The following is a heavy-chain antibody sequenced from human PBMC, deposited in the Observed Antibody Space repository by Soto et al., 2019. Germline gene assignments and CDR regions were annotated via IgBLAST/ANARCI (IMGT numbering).Heavy chain of an antibody. CDR1: GFTFSSYW. CDR3: GTDAGRRFDY. V-gene: IGHV3-7*01. Sequence: EVQLVESGGGLVQPGGALRRSCAASGFTFSSYWMTWARQAPGKGLEWVASMNRDGSEKRYVDSVEGRFTISRDNAKNSLFLQMNSLSPDDTAVYYCGTDAGRRFDYWGQGSLVTVSS. D-gene: IGHD6-13*01. J-gene: IGHJ4*02. CDR2: MNRDGSEK.